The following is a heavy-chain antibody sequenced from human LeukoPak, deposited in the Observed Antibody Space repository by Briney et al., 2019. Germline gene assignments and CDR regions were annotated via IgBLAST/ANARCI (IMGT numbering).Heavy chain of an antibody. CDR1: GFTFSSYA. Sequence: PGGSLRLSCAASGFTFSSYAMSWVRQAPGKGLEWVSAISGSGGSTYYADSVKGRFTISRDNSKNTLYLQMNSLRAEDTAVYYCAKDPRAEIFGVVIGYDAFDIWGQGTMVTVSS. CDR3: AKDPRAEIFGVVIGYDAFDI. CDR2: ISGSGGST. D-gene: IGHD3-3*01. J-gene: IGHJ3*02. V-gene: IGHV3-23*01.